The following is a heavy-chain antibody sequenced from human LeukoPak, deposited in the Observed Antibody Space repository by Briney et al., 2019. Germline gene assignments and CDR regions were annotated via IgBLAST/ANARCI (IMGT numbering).Heavy chain of an antibody. CDR2: INPNSGGT. D-gene: IGHD6-13*01. Sequence: ASLKVSCKASGYTFTGYYMHWVRQTPGQRLEWIGWINPNSGGTNYAQKFQGRVTMTRNTSISTAYMELSRLRSDDTAVYYCAREVLWQQTNDFWGQGTLVPVSS. CDR3: AREVLWQQTNDF. V-gene: IGHV1-2*02. CDR1: GYTFTGYY. J-gene: IGHJ4*02.